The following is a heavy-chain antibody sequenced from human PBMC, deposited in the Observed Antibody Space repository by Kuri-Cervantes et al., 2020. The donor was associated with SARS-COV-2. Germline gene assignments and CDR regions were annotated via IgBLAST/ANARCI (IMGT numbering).Heavy chain of an antibody. CDR3: ARSGSAPYYYYGMDV. Sequence: ASVKVSCKASGCTFINFDLNWVRRAPGQGLEWMGRISAYNGNTNYAQKFQGRVTMTTDTSTSTAYMDLRSLRSDDTAVYYCARSGSAPYYYYGMDVWGQGTTVTVSS. J-gene: IGHJ6*02. V-gene: IGHV1-18*01. CDR2: ISAYNGNT. CDR1: GCTFINFD. D-gene: IGHD3-10*01.